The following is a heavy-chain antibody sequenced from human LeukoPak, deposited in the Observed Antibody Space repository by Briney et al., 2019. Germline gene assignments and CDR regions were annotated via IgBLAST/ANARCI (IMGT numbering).Heavy chain of an antibody. V-gene: IGHV3-53*01. Sequence: PGGSLRLSCAASGFTVSSNYMSWVRQAPGKGLEWVSVIYSGGSTYYADSVKGRFTISGDNSKNTLYLQMNSLRAEDTAVYYCARVLGVGASTLNYYYYYMDVWGKETTVTISS. CDR1: GFTVSSNY. CDR3: ARVLGVGASTLNYYYYYMDV. D-gene: IGHD1-26*01. J-gene: IGHJ6*03. CDR2: IYSGGST.